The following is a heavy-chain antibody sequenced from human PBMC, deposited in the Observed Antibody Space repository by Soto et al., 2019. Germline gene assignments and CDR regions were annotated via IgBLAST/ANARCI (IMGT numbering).Heavy chain of an antibody. CDR3: SRTAPMDAGDKYYDF. J-gene: IGHJ4*02. V-gene: IGHV1-69*01. CDR1: GGNFSTFG. Sequence: QVQLVQSGAEVKKTGSSVKVSCKTSGGNFSTFGISWVRQAPGQGLEWMGGIIPFFGTAEYSQKFEDRITITADESTNTVYMDLRSLTSEDTAIYYCSRTAPMDAGDKYYDFWGQGALVTVSS. D-gene: IGHD4-17*01. CDR2: IIPFFGTA.